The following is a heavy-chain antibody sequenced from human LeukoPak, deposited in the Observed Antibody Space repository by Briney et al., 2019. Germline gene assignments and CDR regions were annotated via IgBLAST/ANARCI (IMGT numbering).Heavy chain of an antibody. CDR1: GYSFTGYY. D-gene: IGHD6-6*01. CDR2: ISAYNGNT. Sequence: ASVKVSCKASGYSFTGYYMHWVRQAPGQGLEWMGWISAYNGNTNYAQKLQGRVTMTTDTSTSTAYMELRSLRSDDTAVYYCARDSLLRAARPDWFDPWGQGTLVTVSS. J-gene: IGHJ5*02. V-gene: IGHV1-18*04. CDR3: ARDSLLRAARPDWFDP.